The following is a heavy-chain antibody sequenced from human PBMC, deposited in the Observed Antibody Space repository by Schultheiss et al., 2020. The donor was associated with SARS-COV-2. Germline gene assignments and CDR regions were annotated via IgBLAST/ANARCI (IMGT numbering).Heavy chain of an antibody. D-gene: IGHD6-19*01. CDR3: ASSSGWYGAYYYYYYIDV. V-gene: IGHV4-39*07. CDR1: GGSISSSNYY. J-gene: IGHJ6*03. Sequence: SETLSLTCTVSGGSISSSNYYWGWIRQPPGKGLEWIGSIYYSGSTYYNPYLKSRVTISVDTSKNQFSLKLSSVTAADTAVYYCASSSGWYGAYYYYYYIDVWGKGTTVTVSS. CDR2: IYYSGST.